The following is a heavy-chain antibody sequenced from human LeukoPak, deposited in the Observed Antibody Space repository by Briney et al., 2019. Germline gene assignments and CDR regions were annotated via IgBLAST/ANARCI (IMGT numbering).Heavy chain of an antibody. Sequence: ASVNVSCKVSGYTITELSMHWVRQAPGKGLEWMGGFYPEDGETIYAQKFQGRVTMTEDTSTDTAYMELSSLRSEGTAVYYCATADHYYGSGSYFHWGQGTLVTVSS. CDR3: ATADHYYGSGSYFH. CDR1: GYTITELS. CDR2: FYPEDGET. J-gene: IGHJ4*02. V-gene: IGHV1-24*01. D-gene: IGHD3-10*01.